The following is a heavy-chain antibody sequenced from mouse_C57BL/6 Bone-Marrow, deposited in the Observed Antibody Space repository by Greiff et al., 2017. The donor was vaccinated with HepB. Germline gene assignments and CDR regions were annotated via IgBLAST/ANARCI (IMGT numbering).Heavy chain of an antibody. Sequence: DVKLVESGGGLVQPGGSLKLSCAASGFTFSDFGMAWVRQAPRKGPEWVAFISNLAYSIYYADTVTGRFTISSENAKNTLYLEMSSLRSEDTAMYYCARQGQRGYAMDYWGQGTSVTVSS. CDR1: GFTFSDFG. J-gene: IGHJ4*01. CDR2: ISNLAYSI. V-gene: IGHV5-15*01. CDR3: ARQGQRGYAMDY.